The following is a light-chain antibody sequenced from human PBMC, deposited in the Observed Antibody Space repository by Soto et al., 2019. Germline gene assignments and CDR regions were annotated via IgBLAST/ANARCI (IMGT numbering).Light chain of an antibody. J-gene: IGKJ5*01. CDR3: QQFYDLPIT. Sequence: DIHMTQSPSALSASFGDRVTITSQASQDISDVLNWYQQQPGKAPKVLIYDASKLQTGVPSRFSGRGSGKDFTFTISSLQPDDSGTYYCQQFYDLPITFGQGTRLEIK. CDR1: QDISDV. CDR2: DAS. V-gene: IGKV1-33*01.